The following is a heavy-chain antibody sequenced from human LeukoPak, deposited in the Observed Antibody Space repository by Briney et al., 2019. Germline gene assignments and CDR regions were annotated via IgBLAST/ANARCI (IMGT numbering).Heavy chain of an antibody. CDR2: IRSRNIGGTT. V-gene: IGHV3-49*03. J-gene: IGHJ4*02. CDR1: GFTCIDYA. Sequence: GGSLRLSCTASGFTCIDYAMSWFRQAPGKGLEWVGFIRSRNIGGTTEYAASLKGRITISRDDSKSIAYLHVNSLRSDDTAVYYCNRPLYCTRTTCLDYWGQGTRVTVSS. CDR3: NRPLYCTRTTCLDY. D-gene: IGHD2-2*01.